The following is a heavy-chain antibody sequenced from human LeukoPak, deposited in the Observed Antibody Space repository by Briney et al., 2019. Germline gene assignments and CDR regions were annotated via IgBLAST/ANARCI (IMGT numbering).Heavy chain of an antibody. D-gene: IGHD4-11*01. J-gene: IGHJ4*02. V-gene: IGHV3-74*01. CDR2: INSDESIT. CDR1: GFTFSSSW. Sequence: GGSLRLSCAASGFTFSSSWMYWVRQAPWKELVWVSRINSDESITTYADSVKGRFTISRDNAKNTLYLQMNSLRAEDTAVYYCARGLVPGFLDYWGQGTPVTVSS. CDR3: ARGLVPGFLDY.